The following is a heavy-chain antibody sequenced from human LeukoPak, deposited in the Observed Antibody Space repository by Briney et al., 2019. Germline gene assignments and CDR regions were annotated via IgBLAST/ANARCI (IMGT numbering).Heavy chain of an antibody. CDR2: IGGDGSNT. CDR1: GFTFRTYW. CDR3: GSSTVHYYNYGMDV. Sequence: GGSLRLSCGASGFTFRTYWMHWVRQAPGKGLVWVSRIGGDGSNTNFADSVRGRFAISRDKSKNTLYLQMNSLRAEDTAVYYCGSSTVHYYNYGMDVWGQGATVTVSS. J-gene: IGHJ6*02. V-gene: IGHV3-74*01. D-gene: IGHD3-10*01.